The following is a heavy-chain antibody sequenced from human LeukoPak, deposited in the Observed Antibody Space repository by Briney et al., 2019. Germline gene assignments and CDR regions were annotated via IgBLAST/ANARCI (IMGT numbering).Heavy chain of an antibody. CDR1: GYTLTELS. CDR3: ATGGYLAARSIAALRGAFDI. V-gene: IGHV1-24*01. D-gene: IGHD6-6*01. Sequence: ASVKVSCKVSGYTLTELSMHWVRQAPGKGLEWMGHFDPEDGETIYAQKFQGRVTMTEDTSTDTAYMELSSLRSEDTAVYYCATGGYLAARSIAALRGAFDIWGQGTMVTVSS. J-gene: IGHJ3*02. CDR2: FDPEDGET.